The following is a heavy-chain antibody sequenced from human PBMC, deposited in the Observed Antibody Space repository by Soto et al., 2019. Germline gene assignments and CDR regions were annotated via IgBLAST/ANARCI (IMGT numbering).Heavy chain of an antibody. D-gene: IGHD3-10*01. Sequence: QVQLVESGGGVVQPGRSLRLSCEDSGFTFSSYAMHWVRQAPGKWLEWVAVISYDGSNKYYADSVKGRFTISRDNSTHMPCLQMNSLRAEDPDVYYAAREGRDLPSPPHYFDYWGQGTLVTVSS. J-gene: IGHJ4*02. V-gene: IGHV3-30-3*01. CDR3: AREGRDLPSPPHYFDY. CDR2: ISYDGSNK. CDR1: GFTFSSYA.